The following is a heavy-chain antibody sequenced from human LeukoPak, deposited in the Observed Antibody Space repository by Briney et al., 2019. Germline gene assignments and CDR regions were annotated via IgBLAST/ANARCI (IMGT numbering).Heavy chain of an antibody. J-gene: IGHJ5*02. CDR2: ISAYNGST. CDR3: ARLQKDIVVVPAAKGAKSTAYYDFWSGYFDPNWFDP. D-gene: IGHD2-2*01. V-gene: IGHV1-18*01. Sequence: ASVKVSCKASGYTFTSYGISWVRQAPGQGLEWMGWISAYNGSTNYAQKLQGRVTMTTDTSTSTAYMELRSLRPDDTAVYYCARLQKDIVVVPAAKGAKSTAYYDFWSGYFDPNWFDPWGQGTLVTVSS. CDR1: GYTFTSYG.